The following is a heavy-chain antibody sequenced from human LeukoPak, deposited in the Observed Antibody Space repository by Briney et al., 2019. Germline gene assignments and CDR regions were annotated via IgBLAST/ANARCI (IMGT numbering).Heavy chain of an antibody. CDR1: GFTFSSYA. D-gene: IGHD2-15*01. J-gene: IGHJ6*02. Sequence: GGALRLSCSASGFTFSSYAMHWVRQAPGKGLEYVSAISSNGGSTYYADSVKGRFTISRDNSKNTLYLQMSSLRAEDTAVYYCVKDDRYCSGGSCYSSGDYGMDVWGQGTTVTV. CDR2: ISSNGGST. CDR3: VKDDRYCSGGSCYSSGDYGMDV. V-gene: IGHV3-64D*09.